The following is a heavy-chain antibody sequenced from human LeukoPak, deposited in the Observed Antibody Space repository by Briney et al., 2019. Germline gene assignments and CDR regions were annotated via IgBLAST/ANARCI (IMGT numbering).Heavy chain of an antibody. Sequence: GASVKVSCKASGYTFTSYYMHWVRQAPGQRLEWMGIINPSGGSTSYAQKFQGRVTMTRDMSTSTVYMELSSLRSEDTAVYYCARDQTTIFGVVTSTNLHYWGQGTLVTVSS. D-gene: IGHD3-3*01. CDR2: INPSGGST. CDR1: GYTFTSYY. J-gene: IGHJ4*02. CDR3: ARDQTTIFGVVTSTNLHY. V-gene: IGHV1-46*01.